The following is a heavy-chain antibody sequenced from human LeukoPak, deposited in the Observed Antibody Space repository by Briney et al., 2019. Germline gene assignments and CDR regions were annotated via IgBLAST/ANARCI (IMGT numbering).Heavy chain of an antibody. D-gene: IGHD3-10*01. CDR1: GGSLSSSIYY. V-gene: IGHV4-39*01. J-gene: IGHJ4*02. CDR3: ASRFTMVPL. CDR2: IYNSAST. Sequence: SETLSLTCTVSGGSLSSSIYYWGWVHQPPGKGLEWIGSIYNSASTYYNPSLKSRVTISVDTSKNQFSLKLNSVTAADTAVYYCASRFTMVPLWGQGTLVTVSS.